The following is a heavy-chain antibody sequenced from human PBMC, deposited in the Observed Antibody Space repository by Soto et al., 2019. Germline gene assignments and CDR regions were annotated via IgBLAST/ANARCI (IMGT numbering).Heavy chain of an antibody. CDR1: GFTLRGYA. V-gene: IGHV3-64*01. J-gene: IGHJ6*03. CDR3: ARRARPDFYYMDV. CDR2: ISSNGVGT. Sequence: GGSLRRSCAASGFTLRGYAMDWVRQAPGKRLEYVSGISSNGVGTYYANSVQGRFTISRDNSKNTVYLQLGSLRPDDMAVYYCARRARPDFYYMDVWGKGTTVTVSS. D-gene: IGHD6-6*01.